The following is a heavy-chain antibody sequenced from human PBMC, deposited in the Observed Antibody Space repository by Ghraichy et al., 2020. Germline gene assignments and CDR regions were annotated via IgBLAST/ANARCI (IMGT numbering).Heavy chain of an antibody. J-gene: IGHJ3*02. V-gene: IGHV4-59*01. D-gene: IGHD4-23*01. CDR2: IYYSGST. Sequence: ETLSLTCTVSGGSISSYYWSWIRQPPGKGLEWIGYIYYSGSTNYNPSLKSRVTISVDTSKNQFSLKLSSVTAADTAVYYCAGGGNPGAFDIWGQGTMVTVSS. CDR1: GGSISSYY. CDR3: AGGGNPGAFDI.